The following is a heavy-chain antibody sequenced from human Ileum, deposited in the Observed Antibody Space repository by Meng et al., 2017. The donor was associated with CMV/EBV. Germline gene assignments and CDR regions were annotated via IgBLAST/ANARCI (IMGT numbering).Heavy chain of an antibody. J-gene: IGHJ5*02. D-gene: IGHD1-26*01. CDR2: INHSGST. V-gene: IGHV4-34*01. Sequence: SLTFAVYGGSFSGYYWSWIRQPPGKGLEWIGEINHSGSTNYNPSLKSRVTISVDTSKNQFSLKLSSVTAADTAVYYCAREGGSNWFDPWGQGTLVTVSS. CDR1: GGSFSGYY. CDR3: AREGGSNWFDP.